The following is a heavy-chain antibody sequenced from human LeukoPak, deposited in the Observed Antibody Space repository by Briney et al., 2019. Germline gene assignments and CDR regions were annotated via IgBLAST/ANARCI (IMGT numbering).Heavy chain of an antibody. D-gene: IGHD2-2*01. J-gene: IGHJ3*02. CDR3: ASPYCSSTSCSLDAFDI. Sequence: GASVKVSCKASGYTFTGDYMHWVRQAPGQGLEWIGWINPNSGGTNYAQKFQGRVTMTRDTSISTAYMGLSRLRSDDTAVYYCASPYCSSTSCSLDAFDIWGQGTMVTVSS. V-gene: IGHV1-2*02. CDR1: GYTFTGDY. CDR2: INPNSGGT.